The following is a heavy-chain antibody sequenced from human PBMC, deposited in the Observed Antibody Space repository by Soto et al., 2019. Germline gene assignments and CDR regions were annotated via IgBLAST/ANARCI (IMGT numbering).Heavy chain of an antibody. CDR2: ISSSSSYI. D-gene: IGHD3-22*01. CDR1: GFTFSSYS. J-gene: IGHJ6*02. CDR3: ARSPTYDSSGYSYYYGMDV. V-gene: IGHV3-21*01. Sequence: PGGSLRLSCAASGFTFSSYSMNWVRQAPGKGLEWVSSISSSSSYIYYADSVKGRFTISRDNAKNSLYLQMNSLRAEDTAVYYCARSPTYDSSGYSYYYGMDVWGQGTTVTVSS.